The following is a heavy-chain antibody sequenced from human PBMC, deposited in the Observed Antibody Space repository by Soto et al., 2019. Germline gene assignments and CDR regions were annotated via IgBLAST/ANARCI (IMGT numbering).Heavy chain of an antibody. CDR3: AREGRGKKAGYNGLVSLGY. J-gene: IGHJ4*02. CDR2: IIPIFNST. CDR1: GSRFSNYV. D-gene: IGHD2-2*02. Sequence: QVQLVQSGAEVKTPGSSLKVSCKVSGSRFSNYVISWVRQAPGHGLEWLGRIIPIFNSTKYAQSFQGRVTITADKSTSKASLELSSLRSDDTAVYYCAREGRGKKAGYNGLVSLGYWGQGTLVTVSS. V-gene: IGHV1-69*06.